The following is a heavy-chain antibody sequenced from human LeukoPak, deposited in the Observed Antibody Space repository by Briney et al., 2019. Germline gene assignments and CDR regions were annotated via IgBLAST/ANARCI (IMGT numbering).Heavy chain of an antibody. V-gene: IGHV3-23*01. J-gene: IGHJ4*02. CDR3: ANGPLYEGTQVDY. CDR1: GFTFSSYA. CDR2: ISGSGGST. D-gene: IGHD3-3*01. Sequence: GGSLRLSCAASGFTFSSYAMSSVRQAPGKGLEWVSAISGSGGSTYYADSVKGRFTISRDNSKNTLYLQMNSLRAEDTAVYYCANGPLYEGTQVDYWGQGTLVTVSS.